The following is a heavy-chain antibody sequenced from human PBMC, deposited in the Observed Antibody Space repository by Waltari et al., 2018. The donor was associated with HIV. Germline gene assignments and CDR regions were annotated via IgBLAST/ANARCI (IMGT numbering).Heavy chain of an antibody. Sequence: QVQLVESGGGVVQPGKSLRLSCAASGFTFSSYAMAWFRQATGKGLEWVAIISYDGSDKYYADSVKGRFTISRDNSKNTLYLQMNSLRAEDTAVYYCAREGRFLKPFDCWGQGTLVTVSS. CDR2: ISYDGSDK. CDR1: GFTFSSYA. D-gene: IGHD3-3*01. V-gene: IGHV3-30*04. J-gene: IGHJ4*02. CDR3: AREGRFLKPFDC.